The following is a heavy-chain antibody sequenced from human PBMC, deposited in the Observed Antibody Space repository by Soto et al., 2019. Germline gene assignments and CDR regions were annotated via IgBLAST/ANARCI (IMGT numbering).Heavy chain of an antibody. CDR1: GFTFDDYG. J-gene: IGHJ6*03. Sequence: EVQLVESGGGVVRPGGSLRLSCAASGFTFDDYGMSWVRQAPGKGLEWVSGINWNGGSTGYVDSVKGRFTISRDNAKNTLYVKMNSLRAEDTALYHCARMPTVTTKERGDYYYYYYMDVWGKGTTVTVAS. D-gene: IGHD4-17*01. V-gene: IGHV3-20*01. CDR2: INWNGGST. CDR3: ARMPTVTTKERGDYYYYYYMDV.